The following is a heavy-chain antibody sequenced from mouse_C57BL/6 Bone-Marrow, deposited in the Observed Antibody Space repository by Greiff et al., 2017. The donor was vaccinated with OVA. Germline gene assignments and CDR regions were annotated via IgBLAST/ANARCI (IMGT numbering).Heavy chain of an antibody. V-gene: IGHV1-54*01. J-gene: IGHJ3*01. Sequence: LVESGAELVRPGTSVKVSCKASGYAFTNYLIEWVKQRPGQGLEWIGVINPGSGGTNYNEKFKGKATLTADKSSSTAYMQLSSLTSEDSAVYFCARWDGFAYWGQGTLVTVSA. D-gene: IGHD4-1*01. CDR2: INPGSGGT. CDR1: GYAFTNYL. CDR3: ARWDGFAY.